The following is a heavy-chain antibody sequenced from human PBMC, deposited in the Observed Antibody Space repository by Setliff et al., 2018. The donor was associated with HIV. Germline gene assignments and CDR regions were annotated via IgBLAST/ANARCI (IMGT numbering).Heavy chain of an antibody. CDR1: GGSFRGYY. CDR2: IDHIGRT. Sequence: PSETLSLTCAVYGGSFRGYYWTWIRQFPGKGLEWIGDIDHIGRTNYNPSLKSRATISVYTTKNQFLLKLRSVTAADTAVYYCARGSYYDTSGYRPGYFDYWGQETLVTVSS. D-gene: IGHD3-22*01. J-gene: IGHJ4*02. V-gene: IGHV4-34*01. CDR3: ARGSYYDTSGYRPGYFDY.